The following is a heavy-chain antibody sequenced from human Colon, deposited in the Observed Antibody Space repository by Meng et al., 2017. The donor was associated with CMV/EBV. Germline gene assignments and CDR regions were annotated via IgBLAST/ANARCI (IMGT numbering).Heavy chain of an antibody. CDR3: ARSYYYDRNGYFYY. J-gene: IGHJ4*02. CDR1: GYTCTGYY. V-gene: IGHV1-2*06. Sequence: APGYTCTGYYMHWVRQAPGQGLEWMGRIDPTNGGTSYAQAFQGRVTMTRDTSISTAYMELRRLRSDDTAMYYCARSYYYDRNGYFYYWGQGTLVTVSS. CDR2: IDPTNGGT. D-gene: IGHD3-22*01.